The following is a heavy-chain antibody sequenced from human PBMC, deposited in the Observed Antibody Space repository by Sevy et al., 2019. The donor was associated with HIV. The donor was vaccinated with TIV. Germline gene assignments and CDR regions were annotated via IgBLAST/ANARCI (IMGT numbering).Heavy chain of an antibody. J-gene: IGHJ6*02. CDR1: GYTFTGYY. CDR3: ARVEMGTDSSGWYVGWYYYYGMDV. Sequence: ASVKVSCKASGYTFTGYYMHWVRQAPGQGLEWMGWINPNSGGTNYAQRFQGRVTMTRDTSINTAYMELSRLRSDDTAVYYCARVEMGTDSSGWYVGWYYYYGMDVWGQGTTVTVSS. CDR2: INPNSGGT. D-gene: IGHD6-19*01. V-gene: IGHV1-2*02.